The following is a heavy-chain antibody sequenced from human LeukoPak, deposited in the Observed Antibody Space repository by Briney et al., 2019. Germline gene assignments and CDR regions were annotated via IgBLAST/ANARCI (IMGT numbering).Heavy chain of an antibody. CDR2: IRSEGTNK. V-gene: IGHV3-30*02. D-gene: IGHD3-10*01. CDR1: GFTFSSYG. Sequence: PGGSLRLSCAASGFTFSSYGMQWVRQAPGKGLEWVAFIRSEGTNKYYADSVKGRFTISRDNSKNTLYLQMDSLRAEDTAVCYCAKDYGSGSYSFDYWGQGTLVTVSS. CDR3: AKDYGSGSYSFDY. J-gene: IGHJ4*02.